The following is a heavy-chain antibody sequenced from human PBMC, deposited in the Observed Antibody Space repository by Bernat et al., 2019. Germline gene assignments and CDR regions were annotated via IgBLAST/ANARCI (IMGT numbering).Heavy chain of an antibody. J-gene: IGHJ3*02. V-gene: IGHV3-23*01. Sequence: EVQLLESGGGLVQPGGSLRLSCAASGFTFSSYAMSWVRQAPGKGLEWISVISGSTTYYGESVKGRFTISRDNSKNTLYLQMNSLRAEDTAVYYCAKEANRGYSSGWYGDGGAVDIWGQGTMVTVSS. CDR2: ISGSTT. D-gene: IGHD6-19*01. CDR1: GFTFSSYA. CDR3: AKEANRGYSSGWYGDGGAVDI.